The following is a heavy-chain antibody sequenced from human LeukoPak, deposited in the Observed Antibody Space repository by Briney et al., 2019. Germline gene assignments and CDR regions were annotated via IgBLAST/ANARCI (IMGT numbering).Heavy chain of an antibody. J-gene: IGHJ4*02. V-gene: IGHV7-4-1*02. D-gene: IGHD3-10*01. Sequence: GASVRVSCKASGYPFSAHFLNWVRQAPGQGLEWMGNIDTTTGNPRYAQDFTGRFVFSLDTSVNTAYLQITGLKADDTAAYYCVRGTPTPGMDYWGQGTQVTVSS. CDR3: VRGTPTPGMDY. CDR1: GYPFSAHF. CDR2: IDTTTGNP.